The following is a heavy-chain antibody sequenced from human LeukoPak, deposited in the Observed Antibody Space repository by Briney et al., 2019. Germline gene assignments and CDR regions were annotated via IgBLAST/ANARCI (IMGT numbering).Heavy chain of an antibody. Sequence: PGGSLRLFCAASGRTFSSYSMTWVRQAPGMGLEWVSSISSSSSYIYYADSVKGRFTISRDNAKNSLYLQMNSLRAEDTAVYYCARGPVTTGNWFDPWGQGTLVTVSS. CDR3: ARGPVTTGNWFDP. CDR1: GRTFSSYS. CDR2: ISSSSSYI. J-gene: IGHJ5*02. D-gene: IGHD4-17*01. V-gene: IGHV3-21*01.